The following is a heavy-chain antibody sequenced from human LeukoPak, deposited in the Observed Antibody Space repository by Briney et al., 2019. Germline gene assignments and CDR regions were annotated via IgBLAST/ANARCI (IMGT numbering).Heavy chain of an antibody. CDR1: GFTFSSYS. D-gene: IGHD3-10*01. Sequence: GGSLRLSCAASGFTFSSYSMNWVRQAPGKGLEWVSSISSRSSYIYYADSVKGRFTISRDNAKNSLYLQMNSLRAEDTAVYYCARSKRGSWFDPWGQGNLVTVSS. V-gene: IGHV3-21*01. J-gene: IGHJ5*02. CDR3: ARSKRGSWFDP. CDR2: ISSRSSYI.